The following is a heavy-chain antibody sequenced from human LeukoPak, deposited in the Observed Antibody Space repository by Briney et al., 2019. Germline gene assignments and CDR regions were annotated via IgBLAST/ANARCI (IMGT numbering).Heavy chain of an antibody. Sequence: PGGSLRLSCVASGFTFDDFAMHWVRQAPGKGLEWVSLITWDAGSTYYPDSVKGRFTISRDNAKNSLFLQMNSLRAEDTAVYFCAKSTRAVMAMMDVWGKGTTVTVSS. CDR3: AKSTRAVMAMMDV. CDR1: GFTFDDFA. J-gene: IGHJ6*04. D-gene: IGHD5-24*01. CDR2: ITWDAGST. V-gene: IGHV3-43D*03.